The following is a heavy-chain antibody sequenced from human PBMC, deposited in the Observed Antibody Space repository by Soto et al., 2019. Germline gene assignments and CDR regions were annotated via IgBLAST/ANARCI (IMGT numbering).Heavy chain of an antibody. D-gene: IGHD3-22*01. J-gene: IGHJ4*02. CDR2: IIPFVGTA. CDR3: VRSGGKYYYDSSGYYDY. Sequence: ASVKVSCKASVVTFSSYAINWVRQAPGQGLEWMGGIIPFVGTANYAQKFQGRVTITADESTRTAYMELSSLKSEDTALYYCVRSGGKYYYDSSGYYDYWGQGTLVTVSS. V-gene: IGHV1-69*13. CDR1: VVTFSSYA.